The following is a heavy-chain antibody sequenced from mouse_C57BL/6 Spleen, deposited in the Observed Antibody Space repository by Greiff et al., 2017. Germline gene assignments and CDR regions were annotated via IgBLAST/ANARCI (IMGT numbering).Heavy chain of an antibody. CDR3: ARYDYDVEYAMDY. CDR2: INPNNGGT. Sequence: EVQLQQSGPELVKPGASVKMSCKASGYTFTDYNMHWVKQSHGKSLEWIGYINPNNGGTSYNQKFKGKATLTVNKSSSTAYMELRSLTSEDSAVYYCARYDYDVEYAMDYWGQGTSVTVSS. V-gene: IGHV1-22*01. CDR1: GYTFTDYN. D-gene: IGHD2-4*01. J-gene: IGHJ4*01.